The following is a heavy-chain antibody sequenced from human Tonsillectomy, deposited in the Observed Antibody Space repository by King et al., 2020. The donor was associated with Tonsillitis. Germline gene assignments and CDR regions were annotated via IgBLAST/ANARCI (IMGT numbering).Heavy chain of an antibody. CDR3: TTLGVVGATIDY. V-gene: IGHV3-21*01. J-gene: IGHJ4*02. D-gene: IGHD1-26*01. CDR1: GFTFSSYS. CDR2: ISSSSSYI. Sequence: VQLVESGGGLVKPGGSLRVSCAASGFTFSSYSMNWVRQAPGKGLEWVSSISSSSSYIYYADSVKGRFTISRDNDKNSLYLQMNSLRAEDTAVYYCTTLGVVGATIDYWGQGTLVTVSS.